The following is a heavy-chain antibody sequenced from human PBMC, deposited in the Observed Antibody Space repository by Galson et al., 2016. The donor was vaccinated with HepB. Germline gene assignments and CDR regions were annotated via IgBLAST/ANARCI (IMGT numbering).Heavy chain of an antibody. D-gene: IGHD3-10*01. CDR3: AKVVGRFGTGGDAFDI. CDR1: GFTFSSYA. V-gene: IGHV3-30*04. Sequence: SLRLSCAASGFTFSSYAMHWVRQAPGKGLEWVAVISFDGSNKYYADSVKGRFTISRDNSKNTLYLQMNSLRAEDTAVYYCAKVVGRFGTGGDAFDIWGQGTMVTVSS. CDR2: ISFDGSNK. J-gene: IGHJ3*02.